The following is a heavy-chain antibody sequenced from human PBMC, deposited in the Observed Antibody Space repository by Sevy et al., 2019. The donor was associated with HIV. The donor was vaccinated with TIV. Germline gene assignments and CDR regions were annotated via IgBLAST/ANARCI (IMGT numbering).Heavy chain of an antibody. CDR3: ARDRYYDSSGYYGY. CDR1: GFTFSDYY. CDR2: ISSSGSTI. Sequence: GGSLRLSCAASGFTFSDYYMSWIRQAPGKGLEWVSYISSSGSTIYYADSVKRRFTISRDNAKNSLYLQMNSLRAEDTAVYYCARDRYYDSSGYYGYWGQGTLVTVSS. V-gene: IGHV3-11*01. D-gene: IGHD3-22*01. J-gene: IGHJ4*02.